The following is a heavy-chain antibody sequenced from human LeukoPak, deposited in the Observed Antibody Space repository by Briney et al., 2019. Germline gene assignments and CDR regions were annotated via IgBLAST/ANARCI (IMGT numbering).Heavy chain of an antibody. CDR1: GGSISSYY. J-gene: IGHJ5*02. D-gene: IGHD2-2*01. CDR3: AREGYGYCSSTSCSKWFDP. Sequence: SETLSLTCTVSGGSISSYYWSWIRQPAGKGLEWIARIYTSGSTNYNPSLKSRVTMSVDTSKNQFSLKLSSVTAADTAVYYCAREGYGYCSSTSCSKWFDPWGQGTLVTVSS. V-gene: IGHV4-4*07. CDR2: IYTSGST.